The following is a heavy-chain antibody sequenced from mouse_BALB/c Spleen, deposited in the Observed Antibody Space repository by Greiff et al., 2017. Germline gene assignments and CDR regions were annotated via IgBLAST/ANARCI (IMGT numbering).Heavy chain of an antibody. J-gene: IGHJ4*01. D-gene: IGHD3-1*01. CDR2: IYPGGGYT. V-gene: IGHV1-63*02. CDR1: GYTFTNYW. CDR3: ARVRKSSGKPPYAMDY. Sequence: QVQLQQSGAELVRPGTSVKISCKASGYTFTNYWLGWVKQRPGHGLEWIGDIYPGGGYTNYNEKFKGKATLTADTSSSTAYMQLSSLTSEDSAVYFCARVRKSSGKPPYAMDYWGQGTSVTVSS.